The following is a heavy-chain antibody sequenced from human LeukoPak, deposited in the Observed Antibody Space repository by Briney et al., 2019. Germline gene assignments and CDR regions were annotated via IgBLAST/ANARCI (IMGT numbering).Heavy chain of an antibody. CDR1: GFTFSRCW. D-gene: IGHD6-19*01. V-gene: IGHV3-74*01. Sequence: GGSLRLSCAASGFTFSRCWMHWVRQAPGKGLVWVSLISSDGSTIIHADSVKGRFTISRDNAKNTMFLKMNSLRAEDTAVYYCARGKYSSGLWGQGTLVTVSS. CDR2: ISSDGSTI. J-gene: IGHJ4*02. CDR3: ARGKYSSGL.